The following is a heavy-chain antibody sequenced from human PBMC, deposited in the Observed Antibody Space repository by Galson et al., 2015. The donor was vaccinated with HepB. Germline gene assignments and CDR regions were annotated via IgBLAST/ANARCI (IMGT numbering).Heavy chain of an antibody. V-gene: IGHV1-8*01. Sequence: SVKVSCKASGYTFTSYDINWVRQATGQGLEWMGWMNPNSGNTGYAQKFQGRVTMTRNTSISTAYMELSSLRSEDTAVYYCAGGPIAAAGTDYYYGMDVWGQGTTVTVSS. CDR2: MNPNSGNT. J-gene: IGHJ6*02. D-gene: IGHD6-13*01. CDR1: GYTFTSYD. CDR3: AGGPIAAAGTDYYYGMDV.